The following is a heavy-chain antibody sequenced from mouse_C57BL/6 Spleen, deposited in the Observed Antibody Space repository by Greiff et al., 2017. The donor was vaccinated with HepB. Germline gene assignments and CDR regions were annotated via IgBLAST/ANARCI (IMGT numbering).Heavy chain of an antibody. CDR1: GYTFTDYY. CDR3: ARDSSGYGY. CDR2: IYPGSGNT. D-gene: IGHD3-2*02. J-gene: IGHJ2*01. Sequence: QVTLKVSGAELVRPGASVKLSCKASGYTFTDYYINWVKQRPGQGLEWIARIYPGSGNTYYNEKFKGKDTLTAEKSSSTAYMQLSSLTSEDSAVYICARDSSGYGYWGKGTTLTVSS. V-gene: IGHV1-76*01.